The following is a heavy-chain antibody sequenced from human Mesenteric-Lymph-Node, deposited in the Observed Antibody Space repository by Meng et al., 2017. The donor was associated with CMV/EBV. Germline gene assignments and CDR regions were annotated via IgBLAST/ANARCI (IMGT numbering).Heavy chain of an antibody. CDR3: ARVPAAILGFDY. D-gene: IGHD2-2*01. CDR2: VYYSGSA. V-gene: IGHV4-39*07. J-gene: IGHJ4*02. Sequence: SETLSLTCTVSGGAISSSNYYWGWIRQPPGKGLEWIGSVYYSGSAYYNPSLKSRVTISVDTSKNQFSLKLSSVTAADTAVYFCARVPAAILGFDYWGQGTLVTVSS. CDR1: GGAISSSNYY.